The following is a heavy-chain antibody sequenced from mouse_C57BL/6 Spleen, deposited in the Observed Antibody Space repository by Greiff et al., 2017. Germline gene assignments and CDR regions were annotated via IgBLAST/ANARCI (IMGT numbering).Heavy chain of an antibody. CDR3: ARDCYYGSSLWYFDV. CDR1: GFTFSSYA. D-gene: IGHD1-1*01. V-gene: IGHV5-4*01. Sequence: EVKVEESGGGLVKPGGSLKLSCAASGFTFSSYAMSWVRQTPEKRLEWVATISDGGSYTYYPDNVKGRFTISRDNAKNNLYLQMSHLKSEDTAMYYCARDCYYGSSLWYFDVWGTGTTVTVSS. CDR2: ISDGGSYT. J-gene: IGHJ1*03.